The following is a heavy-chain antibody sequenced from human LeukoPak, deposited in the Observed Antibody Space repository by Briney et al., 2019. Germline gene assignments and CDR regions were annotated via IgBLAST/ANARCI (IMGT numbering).Heavy chain of an antibody. Sequence: PSETLTLTCAVYGGSFSGYYWSWIRQPPGKGLEWIGEINHSGSTNYNPSLKSRVTISVDTSKNQFSLKLSSVTAADTAVYYCARVMYYYGSGSYPDYWGQGTLVTVSS. V-gene: IGHV4-34*01. CDR2: INHSGST. CDR1: GGSFSGYY. J-gene: IGHJ4*02. D-gene: IGHD3-10*01. CDR3: ARVMYYYGSGSYPDY.